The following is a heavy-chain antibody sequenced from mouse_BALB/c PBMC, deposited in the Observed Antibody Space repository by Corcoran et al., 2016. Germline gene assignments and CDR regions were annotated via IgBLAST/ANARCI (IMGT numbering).Heavy chain of an antibody. CDR1: GYTFTSYV. J-gene: IGHJ2*01. Sequence: EVQLQQSGPELVKPGASVKMSCKASGYTFTSYVMHWVKQKPGQGLEWIGYINPYNDGTKYNEKFKGKATLTSDKSSSTAYMELSSLTSEDSAVYYCARSSITTATGYDFDYWGQGTTLTVSS. D-gene: IGHD1-2*01. CDR3: ARSSITTATGYDFDY. V-gene: IGHV1S136*01. CDR2: INPYNDGT.